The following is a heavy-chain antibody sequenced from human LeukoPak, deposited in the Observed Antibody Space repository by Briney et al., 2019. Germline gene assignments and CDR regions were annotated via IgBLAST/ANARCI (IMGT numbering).Heavy chain of an antibody. V-gene: IGHV4-39*01. Sequence: PSETLSLTCTVSGGSISSSGYYWDWIRQPPGKGLEWIGSTNQSGKTYYEPSLKSRVTISVDTSKTQFSLELRTVTAADTAVYYCARKKLVARGYFDYWGQGALVTVSS. CDR1: GGSISSSGYY. J-gene: IGHJ4*02. CDR2: TNQSGKT. CDR3: ARKKLVARGYFDY. D-gene: IGHD1-1*01.